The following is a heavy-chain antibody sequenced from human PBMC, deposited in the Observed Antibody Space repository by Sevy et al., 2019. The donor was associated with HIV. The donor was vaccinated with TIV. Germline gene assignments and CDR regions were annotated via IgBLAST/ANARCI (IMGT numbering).Heavy chain of an antibody. CDR3: ARGTVLLGIVVVPAARGWFDP. Sequence: ASVKVSCKASGSTFTNYDINWVRQATGQGLEWMGWMNPNSGNTGYALKFQGRVTMTRNTSISTAYMELSSLRSEDTAVYYCARGTVLLGIVVVPAARGWFDPWGHGTLVTVSS. CDR1: GSTFTNYD. CDR2: MNPNSGNT. J-gene: IGHJ5*02. V-gene: IGHV1-8*01. D-gene: IGHD2-2*03.